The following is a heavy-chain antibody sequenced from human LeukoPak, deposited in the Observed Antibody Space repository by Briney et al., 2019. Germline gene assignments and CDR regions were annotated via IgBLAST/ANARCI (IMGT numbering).Heavy chain of an antibody. CDR3: ARYVRGGIWGSYRTAXY. J-gene: IGHJ4*02. Sequence: ASVKVSCKASGYTFTSYDINWVRQATGQGLEWMGWMNPNSGNTGYAQKFQGRVTMTRNTSISTAYMELSSLRSEDTAVYYCARYVRGGIWGSYRTAXYWGQGTLVTVS. D-gene: IGHD3-16*02. CDR2: MNPNSGNT. V-gene: IGHV1-8*01. CDR1: GYTFTSYD.